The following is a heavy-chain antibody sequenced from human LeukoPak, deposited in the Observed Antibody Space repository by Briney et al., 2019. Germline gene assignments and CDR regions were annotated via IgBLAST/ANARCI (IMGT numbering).Heavy chain of an antibody. Sequence: ASVKVSCKASGYTFTSYGISWVRQAPGQGLEWMGWISAYNGNTNNAQKLQGRVTRTTDTSTSPAYMELRSLRSDDTAVYYCARGGGYYDGSGYLYWGQGTLVTVSS. CDR3: ARGGGYYDGSGYLY. CDR1: GYTFTSYG. D-gene: IGHD3-22*01. J-gene: IGHJ4*02. V-gene: IGHV1-18*01. CDR2: ISAYNGNT.